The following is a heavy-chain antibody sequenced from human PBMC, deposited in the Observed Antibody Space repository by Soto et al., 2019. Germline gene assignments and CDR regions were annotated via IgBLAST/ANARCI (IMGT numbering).Heavy chain of an antibody. D-gene: IGHD2-15*01. CDR3: ARYWRGAEGFDP. V-gene: IGHV1-18*04. Sequence: QVQLVQSGPEVKKPGGSVKVSCKASGYTFPTYGFSWVRQAHGQGLEWVGWIGADNSDTTYAQKFQGRVTMTIDTSTTTSYMELRSLTPDDTAVYFCARYWRGAEGFDPWGQGTLVTVSS. CDR2: IGADNSDT. J-gene: IGHJ5*02. CDR1: GYTFPTYG.